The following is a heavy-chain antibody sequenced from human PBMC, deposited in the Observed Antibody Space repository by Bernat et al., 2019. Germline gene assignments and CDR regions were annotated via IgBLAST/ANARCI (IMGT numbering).Heavy chain of an antibody. CDR1: GGSFSGYY. D-gene: IGHD2-2*01. V-gene: IGHV4-34*01. CDR2: INHKGRT. Sequence: QVQLQQWGAGLLKPSETLSLTCAVYGGSFSGYYWSWIRQPPGKGLEWMGEINHKGRTNYNPSLQSRVTISVDTSKNQFSLKLSSVTAADTAVYYCARAVVPAEGKHPPGHHYYYYMDVWGKGTTVTVSS. J-gene: IGHJ6*03. CDR3: ARAVVPAEGKHPPGHHYYYYMDV.